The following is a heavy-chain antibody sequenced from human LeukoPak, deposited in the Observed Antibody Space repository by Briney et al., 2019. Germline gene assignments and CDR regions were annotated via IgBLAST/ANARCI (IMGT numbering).Heavy chain of an antibody. J-gene: IGHJ4*02. V-gene: IGHV5-51*01. CDR3: ASSPKSSSWFY. Sequence: GESLKISCKGSGYSFTTYWIGWVRQMPGRGLECLGVIYPGDSDTRYSPSFQGQVTISADKSISTAYLQWSSLKASDTAMYYCASSPKSSSWFYWGQGTLVTVSS. D-gene: IGHD6-13*01. CDR1: GYSFTTYW. CDR2: IYPGDSDT.